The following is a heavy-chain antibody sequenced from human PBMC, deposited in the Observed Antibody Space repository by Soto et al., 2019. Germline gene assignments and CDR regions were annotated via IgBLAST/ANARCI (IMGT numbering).Heavy chain of an antibody. V-gene: IGHV1-2*02. J-gene: IGHJ4*02. Sequence: GASVKVSCKASGYTFTGYYMHWVRQAPGQGLEWMGWINPNSGGTNYAQKFQGRVTMTRDTSISTAYMELSRLRSDDTAVYYCARPYYDIFTGYYHPYDYWGQGTLVTVSS. D-gene: IGHD3-9*01. CDR1: GYTFTGYY. CDR3: ARPYYDIFTGYYHPYDY. CDR2: INPNSGGT.